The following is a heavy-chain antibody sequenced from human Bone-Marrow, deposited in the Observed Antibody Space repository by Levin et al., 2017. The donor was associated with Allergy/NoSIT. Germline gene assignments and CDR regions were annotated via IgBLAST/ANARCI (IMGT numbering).Heavy chain of an antibody. Sequence: SGPTLVKPTQTLTLTCTFSGFSLTTAEVGVAWIRQPPGKTLEWLAIIYGDGAERYSPSLKSRRTITKDTSKNQVVLTLTNLDPVDTATSYCAQRGQPPPAFDYWGQGTLVTVSS. CDR3: AQRGQPPPAFDY. J-gene: IGHJ4*02. V-gene: IGHV2-5*02. CDR2: IYGDGAE. CDR1: GFSLTTAEVG. D-gene: IGHD1-14*01.